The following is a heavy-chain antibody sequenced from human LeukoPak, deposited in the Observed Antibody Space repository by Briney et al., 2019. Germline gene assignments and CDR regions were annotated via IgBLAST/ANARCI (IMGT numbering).Heavy chain of an antibody. CDR2: FDREDGEI. Sequence: ASVKVSCKVSGNTLTESAVHWVRQAPGKGLEWMGGFDREDGEIVYAQKFKGRVTLTEDTSTDTAYMELSSLGSEDTAMYYCATDDPVMLTFGGVINLPFDYWGRGTLVTVSS. J-gene: IGHJ4*02. CDR1: GNTLTESA. D-gene: IGHD3-16*02. V-gene: IGHV1-24*01. CDR3: ATDDPVMLTFGGVINLPFDY.